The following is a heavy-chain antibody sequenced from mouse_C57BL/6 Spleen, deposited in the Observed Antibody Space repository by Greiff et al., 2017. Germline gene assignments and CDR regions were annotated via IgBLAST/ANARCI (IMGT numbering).Heavy chain of an antibody. D-gene: IGHD3-1*01. CDR3: ARLEFGAMDY. CDR2: IDPSDSYT. J-gene: IGHJ4*01. V-gene: IGHV1-69*01. Sequence: QVQLKQPGAELVMPGASVKLSCKASGYTFTSYWMHWVQQRPGQGLEWIGEIDPSDSYTNYTQKFKGKSTLTVDKSSSTAYMQLSSLTSEDSAVYYCARLEFGAMDYGGQGTTVTVSS. CDR1: GYTFTSYW.